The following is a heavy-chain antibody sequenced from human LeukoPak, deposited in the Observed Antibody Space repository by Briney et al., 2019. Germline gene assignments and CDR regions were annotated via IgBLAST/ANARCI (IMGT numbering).Heavy chain of an antibody. CDR2: IYYSGST. Sequence: SETLSLTCTVSGGSISSYYWSWIRQPPGKGLEWIGYIYYSGSTNYNPSLKSRVTISVDTSKNQFSLKLSSLTAADTAVYYCARLAVIGTAFDPWGQGTLVTVSS. J-gene: IGHJ5*02. CDR1: GGSISSYY. V-gene: IGHV4-59*12. D-gene: IGHD6-19*01. CDR3: ARLAVIGTAFDP.